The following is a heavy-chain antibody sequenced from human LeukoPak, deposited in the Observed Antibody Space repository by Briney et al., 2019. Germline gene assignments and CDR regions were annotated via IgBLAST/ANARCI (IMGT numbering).Heavy chain of an antibody. D-gene: IGHD3-10*01. CDR1: GFTFTSSA. J-gene: IGHJ4*02. Sequence: AASAKVSCKASGFTFTSSAVQWVRQARGQRLEWIGWIVVGSGNTNYAQKFQERVTITRDMSTSTAYMELSSLRSEDTAVYYCAAPIWFGELTDDYWGQGTLVTVSS. CDR2: IVVGSGNT. CDR3: AAPIWFGELTDDY. V-gene: IGHV1-58*01.